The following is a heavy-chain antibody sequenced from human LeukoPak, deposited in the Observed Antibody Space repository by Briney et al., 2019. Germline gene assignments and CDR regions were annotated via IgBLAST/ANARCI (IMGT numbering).Heavy chain of an antibody. Sequence: GGSLRLSYAASGFTFSDYYMSWIRQAPGKGLEWVSFISDSGASIYYADSAKDRFTISRDNANNSLYLQMNSLRAEDTAIYYCARGITTTLSLDPWGQGTLVSVSS. CDR3: ARGITTTLSLDP. CDR2: ISDSGASI. V-gene: IGHV3-11*01. D-gene: IGHD1-14*01. CDR1: GFTFSDYY. J-gene: IGHJ5*02.